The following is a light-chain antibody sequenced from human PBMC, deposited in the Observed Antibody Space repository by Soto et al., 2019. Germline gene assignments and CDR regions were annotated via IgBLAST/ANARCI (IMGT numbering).Light chain of an antibody. Sequence: QSVLTQPASVSGSPGQSITISCTGTSSDVAIYNYVSWYQQHPGKAPKLMIYDVSNRPSGVSNRFSGSKSGNTASLTISGLQAEDEADYYCSSYTSSSSVVFGAGTKLTVL. J-gene: IGLJ2*01. CDR2: DVS. CDR1: SSDVAIYNY. CDR3: SSYTSSSSVV. V-gene: IGLV2-14*01.